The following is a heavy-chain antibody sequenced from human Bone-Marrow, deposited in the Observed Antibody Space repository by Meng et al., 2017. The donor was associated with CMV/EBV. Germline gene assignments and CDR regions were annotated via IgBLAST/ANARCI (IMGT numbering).Heavy chain of an antibody. CDR1: GFTVSSNY. CDR3: ARFRASNYYYYYGMDV. V-gene: IGHV3-66*02. J-gene: IGHJ6*02. Sequence: GESLKISCAASGFTVSSNYMSWVRQAPGKGLEWVSVIYSGGSTYYADSVKGRFTISRDNSKNTLYLQMNSLRAEDTAVYYCARFRASNYYYYYGMDVWGQGTTVTGSS. CDR2: IYSGGST.